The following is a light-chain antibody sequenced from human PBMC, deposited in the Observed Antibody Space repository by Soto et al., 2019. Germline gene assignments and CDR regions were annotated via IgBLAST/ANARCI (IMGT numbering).Light chain of an antibody. V-gene: IGKV1-5*01. J-gene: IGKJ2*01. CDR1: ESISNR. Sequence: DIQMTQSPSILSASVGDRVAITCRASESISNRLAGYQQKPGKAPKVLIYDASRLQSGVPERFSGSGSGTEFTLTISSLQADDIATYYCQQYKSYSYTFGQGTNLEI. CDR3: QQYKSYSYT. CDR2: DAS.